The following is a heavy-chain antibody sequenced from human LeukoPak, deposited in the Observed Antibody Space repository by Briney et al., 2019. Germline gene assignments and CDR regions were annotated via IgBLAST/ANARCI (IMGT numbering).Heavy chain of an antibody. CDR1: GYSFTSYD. Sequence: ASVKVSCKASGYSFTSYDINWVRQATGQGLEWMRWMNPNSGNTGSAQKFQGRVTMTRNTSISTAYMELSNLRSEDTAVYYCARRVAAGGTCMGYWGQGTLVTVSS. D-gene: IGHD6-13*01. CDR2: MNPNSGNT. J-gene: IGHJ4*02. CDR3: ARRVAAGGTCMGY. V-gene: IGHV1-8*01.